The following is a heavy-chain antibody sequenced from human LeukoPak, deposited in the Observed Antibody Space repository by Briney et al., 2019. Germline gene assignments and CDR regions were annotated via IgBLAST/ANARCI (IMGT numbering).Heavy chain of an antibody. Sequence: GGSLRLSCAASGFTFSSYSMNWARQAPGKGLEWVSSISSSSSYIYYADSVKGRFTISRDNAKNSLYLQMNSLRAEGTAVYYCARGPSGYHNTGGQGTPVTVSS. V-gene: IGHV3-21*01. CDR3: ARGPSGYHNT. CDR1: GFTFSSYS. J-gene: IGHJ4*02. CDR2: ISSSSSYI. D-gene: IGHD5-12*01.